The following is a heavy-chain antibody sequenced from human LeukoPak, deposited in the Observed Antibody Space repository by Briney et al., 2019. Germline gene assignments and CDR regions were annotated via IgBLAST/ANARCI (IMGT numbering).Heavy chain of an antibody. CDR1: GFTFSSYG. D-gene: IGHD5-12*01. CDR2: IRYDGSNK. V-gene: IGHV3-30*02. Sequence: AGSLRLSCAASGFTFSSYGMHWVRQAPGKGLEWVAFIRYDGSNKYYADSVKGRFTISRDNSKNTPYLQMNSLRAEDTAVYYCAKKSRYSGYADYWGQGTLVTVSS. J-gene: IGHJ4*02. CDR3: AKKSRYSGYADY.